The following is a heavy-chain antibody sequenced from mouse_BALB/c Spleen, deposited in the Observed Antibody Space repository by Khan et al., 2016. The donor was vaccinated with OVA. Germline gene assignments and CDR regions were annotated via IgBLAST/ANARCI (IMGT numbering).Heavy chain of an antibody. V-gene: IGHV3-2*02. CDR3: ARDGSRYNYAMDY. J-gene: IGHJ4*01. CDR1: VYSITSDYA. Sequence: EVQLVESGPGLVKPSPSLSLTFTVTVYSITSDYAWNWIRQFPGNKLEWMGYISYSGSTNYNPALKSRISITRATSKNQFFLQLNSVTTEDTATYYCARDGSRYNYAMDYWGQGTSVTVSS. CDR2: ISYSGST. D-gene: IGHD2-3*01.